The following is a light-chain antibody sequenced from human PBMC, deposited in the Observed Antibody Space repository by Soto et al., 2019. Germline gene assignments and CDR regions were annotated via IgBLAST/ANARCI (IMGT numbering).Light chain of an antibody. CDR3: AAWDDSLNGVL. J-gene: IGLJ2*01. CDR2: RYN. Sequence: QSVLTQSPSASGTLGQRVTISCSGSSSNIGTTTVNWYQQLPGTAPKLLIYRYNQRPSGVPDRFSGSKSGTSASLAISGLQSEDEAEYYCAAWDDSLNGVLFGGGTKVTVL. V-gene: IGLV1-44*01. CDR1: SSNIGTTT.